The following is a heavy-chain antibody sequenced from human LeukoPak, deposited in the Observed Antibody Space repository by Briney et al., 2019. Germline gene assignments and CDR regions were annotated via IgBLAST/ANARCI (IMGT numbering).Heavy chain of an antibody. V-gene: IGHV3-15*01. D-gene: IGHD3-3*01. CDR3: TTDLSPYYDFWSGYFDY. Sequence: GGSLRLSCAASGFTFSNAWMSWVRQAPGKGLEWVGRIKSKTDGGTTDYAAPVKGRFTISRDDSKNTLYLQMNSLKTEDTAVYYCTTDLSPYYDFWSGYFDYWGRGTLVTVSS. CDR2: IKSKTDGGTT. CDR1: GFTFSNAW. J-gene: IGHJ4*02.